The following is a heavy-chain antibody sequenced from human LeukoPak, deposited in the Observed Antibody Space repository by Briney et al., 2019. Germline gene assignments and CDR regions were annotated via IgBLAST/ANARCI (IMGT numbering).Heavy chain of an antibody. J-gene: IGHJ6*02. CDR1: GFTFSSYG. V-gene: IGHV3-30*02. D-gene: IGHD3-10*01. CDR3: AKVYSATMVRGVIIPRGMDV. CDR2: IRYDGSNK. Sequence: GGSLRLSCAASGFTFSSYGMHWVRQAPGKGLEWVAFIRYDGSNKYYADSVKGRFTISRDNSENTLYLQMNSLRAEDTAVYYCAKVYSATMVRGVIIPRGMDVWGQGTTVTVSS.